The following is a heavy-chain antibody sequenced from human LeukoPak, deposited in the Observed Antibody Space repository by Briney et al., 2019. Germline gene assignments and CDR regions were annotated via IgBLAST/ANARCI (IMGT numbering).Heavy chain of an antibody. CDR3: SRSLNS. Sequence: GGSLRLSCAASGFSFSSSWMNSVRQAPGKGLEWVANIKPDGSDKSYVDSVKGRFTISRDNAKDSLYLEMDSLRVEDTALYYCSRSLNSWGQGALVTVSS. CDR2: IKPDGSDK. CDR1: GFSFSSSW. J-gene: IGHJ5*02. V-gene: IGHV3-7*01.